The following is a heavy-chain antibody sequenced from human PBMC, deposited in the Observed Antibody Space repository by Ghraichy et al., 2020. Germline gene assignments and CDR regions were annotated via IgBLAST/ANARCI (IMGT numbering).Heavy chain of an antibody. D-gene: IGHD6-19*01. CDR1: GFSLSTSGVC. J-gene: IGHJ4*02. Sequence: QTLSLTCTFSGFSLSTSGVCVNWIRQPPGKALEWLARIDWDDDKYYSTSLKTRLTISKDTSKNQVVLTMTNMDPMDTATYYCVRESSSCWLFDYWGQGTLVTVSS. CDR3: VRESSSCWLFDY. V-gene: IGHV2-70*11. CDR2: IDWDDDK.